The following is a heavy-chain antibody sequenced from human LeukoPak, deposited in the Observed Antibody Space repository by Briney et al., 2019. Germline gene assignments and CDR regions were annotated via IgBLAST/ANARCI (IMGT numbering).Heavy chain of an antibody. J-gene: IGHJ5*02. V-gene: IGHV4-59*08. CDR3: ARADSYYYDSSGLNWFDP. D-gene: IGHD3-22*01. CDR2: IYYSGST. CDR1: GGSISSYY. Sequence: SETLSLTCTVSGGSISSYYWSWLRQPPGKGLEWIGYIYYSGSTNYNPSLKSRVTISVDTSKNQFSLKLSSVNAADTAVYYCARADSYYYDSSGLNWFDPWGQGTLVTVSS.